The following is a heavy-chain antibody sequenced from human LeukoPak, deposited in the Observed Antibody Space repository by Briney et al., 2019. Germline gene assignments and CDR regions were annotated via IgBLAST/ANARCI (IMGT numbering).Heavy chain of an antibody. Sequence: PGGSLRLSCAASGFTFSSYAMHWVRQAPGKGLEWVAVISYDGSNKYYADSAKGRFTISRDNSKNTLFLQMNSLRAEDTAVYYCARGDLTYTCDYWGQGTLVTVSS. CDR1: GFTFSSYA. CDR2: ISYDGSNK. V-gene: IGHV3-30-3*01. D-gene: IGHD2-2*02. J-gene: IGHJ4*02. CDR3: ARGDLTYTCDY.